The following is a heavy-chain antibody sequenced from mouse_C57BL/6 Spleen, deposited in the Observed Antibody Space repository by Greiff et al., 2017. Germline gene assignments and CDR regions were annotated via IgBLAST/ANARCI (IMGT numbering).Heavy chain of an antibody. CDR3: AGSYFDV. V-gene: IGHV5-12*01. CDR2: ISNGGGST. CDR1: GFTFSDYY. Sequence: EVQRVESGGGLVQPGGSLKLSCAASGFTFSDYYMYWVRQTPEKRLEWVAYISNGGGSTYYPDTVKGRFTISRDNAKNTLYLQMSRLKSEDTAVYYCAGSYFDVWGTGTTVTVSS. J-gene: IGHJ1*03.